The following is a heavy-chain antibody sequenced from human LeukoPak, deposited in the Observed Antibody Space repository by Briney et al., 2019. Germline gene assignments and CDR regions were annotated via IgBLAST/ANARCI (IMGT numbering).Heavy chain of an antibody. D-gene: IGHD3-10*01. CDR3: ASGAFDI. CDR1: GYTFTNYY. Sequence: ASVKVSCKASGYTFTNYYIHWVRQAPGQGLEWMGRIIPILGIANYAQKFQGRVTITADKSTSTAYMELSSLRSEDTAVYYCASGAFDIWGQGTMVTVSS. V-gene: IGHV1-69*02. CDR2: IIPILGIA. J-gene: IGHJ3*02.